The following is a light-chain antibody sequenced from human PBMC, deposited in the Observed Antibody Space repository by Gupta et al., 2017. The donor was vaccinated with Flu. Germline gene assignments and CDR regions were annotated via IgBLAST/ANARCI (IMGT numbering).Light chain of an antibody. Sequence: QSVLTQPPSASGTPGQRVTISCSGSSSNIGSTTVNWYQQLPGTAPKLLIYSNNQRPSGVPDRFSGSKPGTSASLAIRGLQSEDEADYYCAAWDDSLNGVVFGGGTKLTVL. CDR1: SSNIGSTT. CDR3: AAWDDSLNGVV. J-gene: IGLJ2*01. CDR2: SNN. V-gene: IGLV1-44*01.